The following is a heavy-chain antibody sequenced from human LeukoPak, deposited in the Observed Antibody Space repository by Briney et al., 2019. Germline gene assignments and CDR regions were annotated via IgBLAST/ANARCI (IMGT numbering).Heavy chain of an antibody. Sequence: PSETLSLTCTVSGGSISSYYWSWIRQPPGKGLEWIGYIYYSGSTNYNPSLKSRVTISVDTSKNQFSLKLSSVTAADTAVYYCARDGIAVAGRGWFDPWGKGTLVTVSS. J-gene: IGHJ5*02. V-gene: IGHV4-59*01. CDR2: IYYSGST. CDR3: ARDGIAVAGRGWFDP. CDR1: GGSISSYY. D-gene: IGHD6-19*01.